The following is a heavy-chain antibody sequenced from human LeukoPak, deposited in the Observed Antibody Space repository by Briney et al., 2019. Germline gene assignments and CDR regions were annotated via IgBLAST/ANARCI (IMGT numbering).Heavy chain of an antibody. CDR2: IYYNGNT. D-gene: IGHD2-15*01. Sequence: SETLSLTCTVSGGSIGRSSYYWGWIRQPPGKGLEWIGNIYYNGNTDYNPSLKSRVTISVDTPKNQFSLKLSSVTAADTAVYYCARVAAKTVDYWGQGTLVTVSS. V-gene: IGHV4-39*07. CDR1: GGSIGRSSYY. J-gene: IGHJ4*02. CDR3: ARVAAKTVDY.